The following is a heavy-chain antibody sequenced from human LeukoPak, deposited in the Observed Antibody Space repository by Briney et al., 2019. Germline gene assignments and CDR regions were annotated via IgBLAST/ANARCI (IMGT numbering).Heavy chain of an antibody. CDR1: GYTFTSYD. Sequence: ASVKVSCKASGYTFTSYDINWVRHATGQGLELMGWMKPNSGNTGYAQKFQGRVTMTSNTSISTAYMELSSLRSEDTAVYYCARVREDCSSTSCYPRFDPWGQGTLVTVCS. V-gene: IGHV1-8*01. CDR2: MKPNSGNT. D-gene: IGHD2-2*01. CDR3: ARVREDCSSTSCYPRFDP. J-gene: IGHJ5*02.